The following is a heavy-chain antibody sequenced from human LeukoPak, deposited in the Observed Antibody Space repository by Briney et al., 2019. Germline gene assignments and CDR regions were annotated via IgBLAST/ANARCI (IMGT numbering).Heavy chain of an antibody. CDR2: IYYSGST. D-gene: IGHD6-19*01. J-gene: IGHJ3*02. Sequence: SETLSLTCTVSGGSISSYYWSWIRQPPGKGLEWIGYIYYSGSTNYNPSLKSRVTISVDTSKNQFSLKLSSVTAADTAMYYCARDHSSGWYRGAFDIWGQGTRLTVSS. CDR3: ARDHSSGWYRGAFDI. V-gene: IGHV4-59*01. CDR1: GGSISSYY.